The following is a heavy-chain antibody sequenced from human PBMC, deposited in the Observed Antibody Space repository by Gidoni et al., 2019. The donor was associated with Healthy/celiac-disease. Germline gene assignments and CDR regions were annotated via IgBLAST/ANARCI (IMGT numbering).Heavy chain of an antibody. J-gene: IGHJ4*02. CDR2: ISYDGSNK. CDR3: ARDPYYYDSSGFDY. D-gene: IGHD3-22*01. V-gene: IGHV3-30-3*01. CDR1: GSTFSSYA. Sequence: QVQLVESGGGVVQPGRSRRLSCAASGSTFSSYARHWVRQAPGKGLGWVAVISYDGSNKYYADSVKGRFTISRDNSKNTLYLQMNSLRAEDTAVYYCARDPYYYDSSGFDYWGQGTLVTVSS.